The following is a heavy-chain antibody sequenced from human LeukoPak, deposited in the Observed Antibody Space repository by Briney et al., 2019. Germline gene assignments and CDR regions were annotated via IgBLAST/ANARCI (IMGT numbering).Heavy chain of an antibody. CDR2: MNPNSGNT. V-gene: IGHV1-8*03. D-gene: IGHD6-19*01. J-gene: IGHJ4*02. CDR1: GCTFTSYD. CDR3: ARGRYSGGRQTDD. Sequence: ASVKVSCKVSGCTFTSYDIKWVRQATGQGLEWMVWMNPNSGNTGYAQKFQGRVTITRNTSISTAYMELSSLRSEDTAVYYCARGRYSGGRQTDDWGQGTLVTVSS.